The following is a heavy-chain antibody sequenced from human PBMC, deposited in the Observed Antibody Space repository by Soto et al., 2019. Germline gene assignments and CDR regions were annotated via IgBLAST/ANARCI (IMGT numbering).Heavy chain of an antibody. CDR2: IYYSGTT. D-gene: IGHD3-22*01. CDR1: GGSISSSSYY. V-gene: IGHV4-39*01. Sequence: SETLSLTCTVPGGSISSSSYYWGWIRQPPGKGLEWIGNIYYSGTTYYSPSLRSRVTISLDTSKNQFSLKLSSVTAADTAVYYCATSPGYYYDRVEYWGQGTLVTVSS. J-gene: IGHJ4*02. CDR3: ATSPGYYYDRVEY.